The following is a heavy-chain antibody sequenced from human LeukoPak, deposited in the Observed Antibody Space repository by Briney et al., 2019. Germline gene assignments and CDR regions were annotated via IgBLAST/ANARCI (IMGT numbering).Heavy chain of an antibody. Sequence: GGSLRLSCAASGFTVSSNHMSWVRQAPGKGLEWVSVIYSGGFTSYADSVKGRLIISRDNSKNTLYLQMNSLRAEDTAVYYCARDGPFDYWGQGTLVTVSS. V-gene: IGHV3-66*01. CDR2: IYSGGFT. CDR3: ARDGPFDY. CDR1: GFTVSSNH. J-gene: IGHJ4*02.